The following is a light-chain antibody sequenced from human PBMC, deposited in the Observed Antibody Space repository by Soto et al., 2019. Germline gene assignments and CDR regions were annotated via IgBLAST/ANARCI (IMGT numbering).Light chain of an antibody. J-gene: IGKJ1*01. V-gene: IGKV1-5*01. CDR1: QSISSW. CDR3: QQYNSYSEA. Sequence: GDRVTITCRASQSISSWLAWYHQKPGKAPKLLIYDASSLESGVPSRFSGSGSGTEFTLTISSLQPDDFATYYCQQYNSYSEAFGQGTKVDIK. CDR2: DAS.